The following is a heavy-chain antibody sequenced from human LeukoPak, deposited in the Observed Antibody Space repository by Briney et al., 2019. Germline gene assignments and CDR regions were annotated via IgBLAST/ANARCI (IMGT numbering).Heavy chain of an antibody. D-gene: IGHD3-3*01. J-gene: IGHJ4*02. CDR2: IKQDGSEK. Sequence: GRSLRLSCAASGFTFSRYGMHWVRQTPGKGLEWVATIKQDGSEKYYVDSVKGRFTISRDNAKNSLYLQMNSLRAEDTAVYYCARDRNTDFWSGYYTNYCDYWGQGTLVTVSS. V-gene: IGHV3-7*01. CDR3: ARDRNTDFWSGYYTNYCDY. CDR1: GFTFSRYG.